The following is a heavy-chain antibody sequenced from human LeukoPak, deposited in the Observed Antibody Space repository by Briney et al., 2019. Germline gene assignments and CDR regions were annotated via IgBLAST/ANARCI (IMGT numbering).Heavy chain of an antibody. CDR3: AKDSWLAPYYFDY. V-gene: IGHV3-23*01. J-gene: IGHJ4*02. CDR2: TSGSGGST. Sequence: PGGSLRLSCAASGFTVSSNYMSWVRQAPGKGLEWVSATSGSGGSTYYADSVKGRFTISRDNSKNTLYLQMNSLRAEDTAVYYCAKDSWLAPYYFDYWGQGTLVTVSS. D-gene: IGHD6-19*01. CDR1: GFTVSSNY.